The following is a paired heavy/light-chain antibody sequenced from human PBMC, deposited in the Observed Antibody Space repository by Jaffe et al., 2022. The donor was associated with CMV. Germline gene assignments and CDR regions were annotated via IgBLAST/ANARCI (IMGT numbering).Heavy chain of an antibody. CDR1: GFTFGDYA. V-gene: IGHV3-49*04. CDR3: TRGYYDFWSGLRGFDYYYYMDV. Sequence: EVQLVESGGGLVQPGRSLRLSCTASGFTFGDYAMSWVRQAPGKGLEWVGFIRSKAYGGTTEYAASVKGRFTISRDDSKSIAYLQMNSLKTEDTAVYYCTRGYYDFWSGLRGFDYYYYMDVWGKGTTVTVSS. D-gene: IGHD3-3*01. J-gene: IGHJ6*03. CDR2: IRSKAYGGTT.
Light chain of an antibody. CDR3: QQYNSYPWT. V-gene: IGKV1-16*02. CDR1: QGISNY. CDR2: AAS. Sequence: DIQMTQSPSSLSASVGDRVTITCRASQGISNYLAWFQQKPGKAPKSLIYAASSLQSGVPSKFSGSGSGTDFTLTISSLQPEDFATYYCQQYNSYPWTFGQGTKVEIK. J-gene: IGKJ1*01.